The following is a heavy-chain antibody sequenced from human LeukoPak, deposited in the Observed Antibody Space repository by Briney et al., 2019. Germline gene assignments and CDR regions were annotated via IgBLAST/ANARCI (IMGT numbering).Heavy chain of an antibody. V-gene: IGHV3-23*01. J-gene: IGHJ2*01. CDR2: ISGSGGST. CDR1: GFTFSSYA. D-gene: IGHD2-21*02. Sequence: GGSLRLSCAASGFTFSSYAMSWVRQAPGKGLEWVSAISGSGGSTYYADSVKGRFTISSDNAKNSLYLQMNSLRAEDTAVYYCARDPGWGVVVTASYWYFDLWGRGTLVTVSS. CDR3: ARDPGWGVVVTASYWYFDL.